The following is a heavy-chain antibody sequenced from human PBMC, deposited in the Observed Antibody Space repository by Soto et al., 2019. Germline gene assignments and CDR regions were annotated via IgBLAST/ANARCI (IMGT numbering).Heavy chain of an antibody. Sequence: GGSLRLSCAASGFTFTSYAMGWVRQTPGKGLEWVSVISSGGSTYYADSVRGRFTISRDNSKDTLSLQMNSLRAEDTAVYYCAKRRGAGGHFDYWGQGALVTVSS. J-gene: IGHJ4*02. V-gene: IGHV3-23*01. CDR3: AKRRGAGGHFDY. CDR1: GFTFTSYA. CDR2: ISSGGST. D-gene: IGHD2-15*01.